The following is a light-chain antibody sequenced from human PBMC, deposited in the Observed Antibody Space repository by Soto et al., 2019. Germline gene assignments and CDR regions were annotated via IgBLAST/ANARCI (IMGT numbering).Light chain of an antibody. CDR3: KQRSNWPPGFT. Sequence: EIVLTQSPGTLSLSPGERATLSCRASQSVSNNYLAWYQQKSGQSPRLLIYDVSIRATGVPARFSGTGSGTDCTLTISSLEPEDFAVYYCKQRSNWPPGFTFGPGTKVDIK. CDR1: QSVSNNY. J-gene: IGKJ3*01. CDR2: DVS. V-gene: IGKV3-11*01.